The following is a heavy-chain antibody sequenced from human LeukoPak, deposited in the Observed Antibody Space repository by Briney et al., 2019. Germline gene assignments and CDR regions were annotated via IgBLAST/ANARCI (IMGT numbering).Heavy chain of an antibody. Sequence: PSETLSLTCTVSGGSISSSSYYWGWIRQPPGKGLEWIGEINHSGSTNYNPSLKSRVTISVDTSKNQFSLKLSSVTAADTAVYYCARGPQIKAYYYDSRGLFGYWGQGTLVTVSS. CDR3: ARGPQIKAYYYDSRGLFGY. D-gene: IGHD3-22*01. J-gene: IGHJ4*02. CDR2: INHSGST. CDR1: GGSISSSSYY. V-gene: IGHV4-39*07.